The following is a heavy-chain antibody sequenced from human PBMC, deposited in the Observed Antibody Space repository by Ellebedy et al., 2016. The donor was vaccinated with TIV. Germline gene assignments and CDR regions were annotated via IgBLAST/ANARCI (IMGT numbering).Heavy chain of an antibody. CDR3: ASSLMGGWLGYYYYYGMDV. CDR2: INPNSGGT. CDR1: GYTFTGYY. V-gene: IGHV1-2*02. J-gene: IGHJ6*02. Sequence: AASVKVSCKASGYTFTGYYMHWVRQAPGQGLEWMGWINPNSGGTNYAQKFQGRVTMTRDTSISTAYMELSRLRSDDTAVYYCASSLMGGWLGYYYYYGMDVWGQGTTVTVSS. D-gene: IGHD6-19*01.